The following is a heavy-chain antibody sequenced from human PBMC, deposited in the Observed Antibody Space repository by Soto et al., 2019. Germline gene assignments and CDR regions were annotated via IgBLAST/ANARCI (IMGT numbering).Heavy chain of an antibody. Sequence: QDQLVQSGAEVKKPGSSVKVSCKASGGTFSSHTFSWVRQAPGQGLEWMGRIIPALGTATYAQKFQGRVTITAAESATTVYMELNSLRSEDTAVYYCAGPDFGDYCYFDLWGRGTLVTVSS. CDR2: IIPALGTA. CDR1: GGTFSSHT. CDR3: AGPDFGDYCYFDL. V-gene: IGHV1-69*08. D-gene: IGHD4-17*01. J-gene: IGHJ2*01.